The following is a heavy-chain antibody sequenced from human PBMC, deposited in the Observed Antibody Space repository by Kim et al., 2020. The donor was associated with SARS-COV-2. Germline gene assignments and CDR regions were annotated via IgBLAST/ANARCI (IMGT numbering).Heavy chain of an antibody. V-gene: IGHV4-59*08. J-gene: IGHJ5*02. Sequence: SETLSLTCTVSGGSISSYCWSWIRQPPGKGLEWIGYIYYSGSTNYNPSLKSRVTISIDTTKNHFSLKLNSVTAADTAVYYCARSHFSSSWYAWFDPLGQGTLVTVSS. D-gene: IGHD6-13*01. CDR3: ARSHFSSSWYAWFDP. CDR1: GGSISSYC. CDR2: IYYSGST.